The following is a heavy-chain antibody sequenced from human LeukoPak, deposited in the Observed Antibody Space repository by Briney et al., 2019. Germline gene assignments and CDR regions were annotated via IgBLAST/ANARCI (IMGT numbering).Heavy chain of an antibody. CDR1: GGTFSSYA. J-gene: IGHJ3*02. V-gene: IGHV1-69*05. D-gene: IGHD3-22*01. CDR2: IIPIFGTA. CDR3: ARAQNYYDSSYAFDI. Sequence: SVKVSCKASGGTFSSYAISWVRQAPGQGLEWMGRIIPIFGTANYAQKFQGRVTITRNTSISTAYMELSSLRSEDTAVYYCARAQNYYDSSYAFDIWGQGTMVTVSS.